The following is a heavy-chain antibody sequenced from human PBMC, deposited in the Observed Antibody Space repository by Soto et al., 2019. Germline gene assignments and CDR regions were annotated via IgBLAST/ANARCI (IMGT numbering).Heavy chain of an antibody. V-gene: IGHV3-23*01. CDR2: IRGSGGST. CDR1: GLTFTTYA. Sequence: EVQLLESGGGLVQPGGSLRLSCAASGLTFTTYAMTWVRQSPGKGLEWVAAIRGSGGSTYYADSVKGRFTISRDNSKNTLYLEMNNLRAEDKAVYDGAKDRELIWCWEKIDYRGRGNLVSVSS. D-gene: IGHD3-10*01. J-gene: IGHJ4*02. CDR3: AKDRELIWCWEKIDY.